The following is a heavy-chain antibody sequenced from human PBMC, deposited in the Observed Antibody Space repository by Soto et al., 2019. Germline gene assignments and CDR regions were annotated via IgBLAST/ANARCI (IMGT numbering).Heavy chain of an antibody. J-gene: IGHJ4*02. Sequence: PSETLSLTCSVSGSSISSYYWSWIRQPPGQGLEWIAYSYKSVSTNYNPSLKSRVTISIDTSKNQFSLELSSVTISDTAVYYCAILHAGLWYFANWGQGTPVTVSS. CDR3: AILHAGLWYFAN. D-gene: IGHD3-10*01. CDR1: GSSISSYY. V-gene: IGHV4-59*01. CDR2: SYKSVST.